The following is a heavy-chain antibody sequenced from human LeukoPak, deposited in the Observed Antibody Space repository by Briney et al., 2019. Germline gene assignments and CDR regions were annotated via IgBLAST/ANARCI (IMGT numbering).Heavy chain of an antibody. D-gene: IGHD2-2*01. CDR1: GVTFSNVW. CDR3: TTLSVPVDY. CDR2: IKTKTDGGTT. J-gene: IGHJ4*02. Sequence: GGSLRLSCAASGVTFSNVWMSWVRQAPGEGLEWVGRIKTKTDGGTTDYAAPVKGRFTISRDDSKDTLYLQMNSLKTEDTAVYYCTTLSVPVDYWGQGALVTVSS. V-gene: IGHV3-15*01.